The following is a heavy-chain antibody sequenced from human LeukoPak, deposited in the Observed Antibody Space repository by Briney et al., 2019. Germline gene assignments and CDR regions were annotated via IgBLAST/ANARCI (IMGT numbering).Heavy chain of an antibody. CDR1: GFTFSSYS. CDR3: AVEYSSSYYYYMDV. J-gene: IGHJ6*03. D-gene: IGHD6-6*01. CDR2: ISSSSSYI. V-gene: IGHV3-21*01. Sequence: GGSLRLSCAASGFTFSSYSMNWVRQAPGKGLEWVSSISSSSSYIYYAGSVKGRFTISRDNANNSLYLQMNSLRADDTAVYYCAVEYSSSYYYYMDVWGKGTTVTVSS.